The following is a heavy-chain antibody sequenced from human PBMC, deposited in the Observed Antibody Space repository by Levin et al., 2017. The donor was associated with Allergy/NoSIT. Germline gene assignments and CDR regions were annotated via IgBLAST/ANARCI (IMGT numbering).Heavy chain of an antibody. CDR1: GFTFSSYS. CDR2: ISSSISTI. Sequence: GESLKISCAASGFTFSSYSMNWVRQAPGKGLEWVSYISSSISTIYYADSVKGRFTISRDNAKNSLYLQMNSLRAEDTAVYYCARLFYDFWSGYYPYYYYYGMDVWGQGTTVTVSS. V-gene: IGHV3-48*01. CDR3: ARLFYDFWSGYYPYYYYYGMDV. D-gene: IGHD3-3*01. J-gene: IGHJ6*02.